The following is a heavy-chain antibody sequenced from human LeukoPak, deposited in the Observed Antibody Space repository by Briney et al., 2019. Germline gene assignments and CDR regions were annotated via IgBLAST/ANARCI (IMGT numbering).Heavy chain of an antibody. J-gene: IGHJ4*02. CDR3: ARAYCSGGNCYSKSNFDS. Sequence: ASVKVSCKASGYTFTSYYMHWVRQAPGQGLEWMGWINPDSGGTNYAQKFQGRVTMTRATSITTAYMELSRLRSDDTAVYYCARAYCSGGNCYSKSNFDSWGQGTVVTVSS. D-gene: IGHD2-15*01. CDR2: INPDSGGT. V-gene: IGHV1-2*02. CDR1: GYTFTSYY.